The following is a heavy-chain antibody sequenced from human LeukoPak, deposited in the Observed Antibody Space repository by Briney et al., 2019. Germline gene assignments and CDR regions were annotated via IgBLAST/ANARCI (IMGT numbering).Heavy chain of an antibody. D-gene: IGHD6-13*01. V-gene: IGHV3-23*01. Sequence: GGSLRLSCAASGFTFSSYAMSWVRQAPGKGLEWVSAISGSGGSTYYADSVKGRFIISRDNSKNTLYLQMNSLRAEDTAVYYCAKDIAAAGSFDYWGQGTLVTVSS. CDR1: GFTFSSYA. CDR2: ISGSGGST. J-gene: IGHJ4*02. CDR3: AKDIAAAGSFDY.